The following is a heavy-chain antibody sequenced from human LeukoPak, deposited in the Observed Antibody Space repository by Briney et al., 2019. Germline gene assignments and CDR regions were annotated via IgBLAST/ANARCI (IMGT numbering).Heavy chain of an antibody. CDR2: IYYSGST. J-gene: IGHJ4*02. CDR1: GGSISSYY. CDR3: ASLSRWELQYFDY. Sequence: SETLSLTCTVSGGSISSYYWSWIRQPPGKGLKWIGYIYYSGSTNYNPSLKSRVTISVDTSKNQFSLKLSSVTAADTAVYYCASLSRWELQYFDYWGQGTLVTVSS. D-gene: IGHD1-26*01. V-gene: IGHV4-59*01.